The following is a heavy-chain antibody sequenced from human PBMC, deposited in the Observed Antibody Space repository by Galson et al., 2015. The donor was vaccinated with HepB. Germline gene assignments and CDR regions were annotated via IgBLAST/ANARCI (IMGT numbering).Heavy chain of an antibody. J-gene: IGHJ4*02. CDR2: ISYDGSNK. D-gene: IGHD1-26*01. V-gene: IGHV3-30*04. CDR1: GLTFRSYA. CDR3: ARDRSIVGASGDY. Sequence: SLRLSCAASGLTFRSYAMHWVRQAPGKGLEWVAVISYDGSNKYYADSVKGRFTISRDNSKNTLYLQMNSLRAEGTAVYYCARDRSIVGASGDYWGQGTLVTVSS.